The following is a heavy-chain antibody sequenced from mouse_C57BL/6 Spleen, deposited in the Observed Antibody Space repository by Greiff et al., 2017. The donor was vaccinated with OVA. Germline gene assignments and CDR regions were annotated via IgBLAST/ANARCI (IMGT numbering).Heavy chain of an antibody. CDR2: INPSTGGT. D-gene: IGHD4-1*01. CDR1: GYSFTGYY. V-gene: IGHV1-42*01. J-gene: IGHJ2*01. CDR3: ARNWDGDY. Sequence: VQLQQSGPELVKPGASVKISCKASGYSFTGYYMNWVKQSPEKSLEWIGEINPSTGGTTYNQKFKAKATLTVDKSSSTAYMQLKSLTSEDSAVYDCARNWDGDYWGQGTTLTVSS.